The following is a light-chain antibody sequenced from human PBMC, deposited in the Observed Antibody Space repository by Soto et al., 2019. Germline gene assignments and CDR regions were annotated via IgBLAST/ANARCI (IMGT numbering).Light chain of an antibody. CDR3: LQDYTFPYT. J-gene: IGKJ2*01. CDR1: QGIRED. V-gene: IGKV1-6*01. CDR2: AAS. Sequence: AIQMTQSPSSLSASVGDRVTITCRASQGIREDLGWYQQKPGKAPKVLISAASNLESGVPLRFSGSGSGTEFTLTISSLQPEDVATYYCLQDYTFPYTFGQGTKLEIK.